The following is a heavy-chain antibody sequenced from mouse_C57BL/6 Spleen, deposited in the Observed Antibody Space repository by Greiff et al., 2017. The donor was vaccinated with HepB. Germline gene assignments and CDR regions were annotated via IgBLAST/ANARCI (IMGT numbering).Heavy chain of an antibody. Sequence: EVKLVESGPGLVKPSQSLSLTCSVTGYSITSGYYWNWIRQFPGNKLEWMGYISYDGSNNYNPSLKNRISITRDTSKNQFFLKLNSVTTEDTATYYCASRRNWVFDYWGQGTTLTVSS. CDR2: ISYDGSN. CDR3: ASRRNWVFDY. D-gene: IGHD4-1*01. CDR1: GYSITSGYY. J-gene: IGHJ2*01. V-gene: IGHV3-6*01.